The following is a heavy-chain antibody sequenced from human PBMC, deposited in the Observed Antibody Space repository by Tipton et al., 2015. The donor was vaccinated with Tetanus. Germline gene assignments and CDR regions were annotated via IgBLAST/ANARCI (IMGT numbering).Heavy chain of an antibody. CDR1: GGSISSGGYY. CDR2: IYYSGST. CDR3: ARDKGSGVRGVIRTDAFDI. V-gene: IGHV4-31*03. Sequence: TLSLTCTVSGGSISSGGYYWSWIRQHPGKGLEWIGYIYYSGSTYYNPSLKSRVTISVDTSKNQFSLKLSSVTAADTAVYYCARDKGSGVRGVIRTDAFDIWGQGTMVTVSS. J-gene: IGHJ3*02. D-gene: IGHD3-10*01.